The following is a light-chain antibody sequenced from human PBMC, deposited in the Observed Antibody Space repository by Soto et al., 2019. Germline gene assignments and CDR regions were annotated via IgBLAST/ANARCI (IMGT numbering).Light chain of an antibody. CDR3: QQRSNWPPIT. V-gene: IGKV3-11*01. CDR2: DAS. J-gene: IGKJ5*01. Sequence: EIVLKMSPVTQPLSPGERATLSCRASQSVTSYLAWYQQKPGQAPRLLIYDASNRATGIPARFSGCGSGTDFTRTIYNLEPEDVAIYYCQQRSNWPPITCGRGTRLEIK. CDR1: QSVTSY.